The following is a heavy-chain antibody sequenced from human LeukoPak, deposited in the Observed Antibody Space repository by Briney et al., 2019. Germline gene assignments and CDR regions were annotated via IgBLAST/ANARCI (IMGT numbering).Heavy chain of an antibody. CDR1: GGSFSGYY. V-gene: IGHV4-59*01. D-gene: IGHD5-24*01. Sequence: SETLSLTCAVYGGSFSGYYWSWIRQPPGKGLEWIGYIYYSGSTNYNPSLKSRVTISVDTSKNQFSLKLSSVTAADTAVYYCARFVEMATLNYFDYWGQGTLVTVSS. CDR2: IYYSGST. CDR3: ARFVEMATLNYFDY. J-gene: IGHJ4*02.